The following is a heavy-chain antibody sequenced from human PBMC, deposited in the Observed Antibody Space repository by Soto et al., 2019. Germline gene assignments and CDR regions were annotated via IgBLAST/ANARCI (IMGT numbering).Heavy chain of an antibody. V-gene: IGHV1-18*01. D-gene: IGHD2-15*01. CDR1: GYTFTSYG. CDR2: ISAYNGNT. J-gene: IGHJ3*02. Sequence: ASVKVSCKASGYTFTSYGISWVRQAPGQGLEWMGWISAYNGNTNYAQKLQGRVTMTTDTSTSTAYMELRSLRSEDTAVYYCARDRFPIVVVVAATHDAFDIWGQGTMVTVSS. CDR3: ARDRFPIVVVVAATHDAFDI.